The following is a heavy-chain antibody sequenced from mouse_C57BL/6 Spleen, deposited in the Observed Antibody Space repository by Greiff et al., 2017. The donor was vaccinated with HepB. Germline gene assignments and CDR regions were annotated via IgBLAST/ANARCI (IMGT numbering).Heavy chain of an antibody. CDR2: INPYNGGT. D-gene: IGHD2-5*01. J-gene: IGHJ4*01. Sequence: EVQLQQSGPVLVKPGASVKMSCKASGYTFTDYYMNWVKQSHGKSLEWIGVINPYNGGTSYNQKFKGKATLTVDKSSSTAYMELNSLTSEDSAVYYCSRGDSNFGDYYAMDYWGQGTSVTVSS. CDR1: GYTFTDYY. CDR3: SRGDSNFGDYYAMDY. V-gene: IGHV1-19*01.